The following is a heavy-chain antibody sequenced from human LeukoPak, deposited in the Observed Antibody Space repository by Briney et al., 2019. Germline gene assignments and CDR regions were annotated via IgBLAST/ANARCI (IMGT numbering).Heavy chain of an antibody. CDR2: ISSSSSTI. CDR3: ARDTTYYYDSSGYYARTGTPYYFDY. J-gene: IGHJ4*02. Sequence: GGSLRLSCAASGFTFSSYSMNWVRQAPGKGLEWVSYISSSSSTIYYADSVKGRFTISRDNAKNSLYLQMNSLRAEDTAVYYCARDTTYYYDSSGYYARTGTPYYFDYWGQGTLVTVSS. V-gene: IGHV3-48*01. D-gene: IGHD3-22*01. CDR1: GFTFSSYS.